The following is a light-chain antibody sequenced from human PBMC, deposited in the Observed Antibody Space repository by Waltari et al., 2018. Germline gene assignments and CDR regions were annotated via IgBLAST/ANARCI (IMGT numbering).Light chain of an antibody. J-gene: IGLJ1*01. CDR1: SSDVGGYNY. CDR3: SSFTSRHLYV. V-gene: IGLV2-14*01. CDR2: EVN. Sequence: QSALTQPASVSGSPGQSITISCTGSSSDVGGYNYVSWYQQYPGKVPKIMIYEVNNRTLGVSSRFSGSKSGNTASLTISGLQADDEADYYCSSFTSRHLYVFGTGTAVTVL.